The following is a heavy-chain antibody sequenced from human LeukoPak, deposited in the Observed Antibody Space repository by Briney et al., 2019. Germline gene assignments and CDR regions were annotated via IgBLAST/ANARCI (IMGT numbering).Heavy chain of an antibody. V-gene: IGHV5-51*01. J-gene: IGHJ3*01. D-gene: IGHD2-8*01. Sequence: GESLKISCQASGYSFISYWIGWVRQMPGKGLEWMGIIYPGDSDTKYSPSFQGQVTFSADKVSNTAYLQWSSLESSDTAMYYCAREMGSGSRMSFDVWGQGTMVTVSS. CDR3: AREMGSGSRMSFDV. CDR1: GYSFISYW. CDR2: IYPGDSDT.